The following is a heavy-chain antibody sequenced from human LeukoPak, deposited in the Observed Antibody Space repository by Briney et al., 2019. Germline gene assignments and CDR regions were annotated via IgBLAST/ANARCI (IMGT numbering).Heavy chain of an antibody. CDR3: ARHRRGYSYGGGIFYY. J-gene: IGHJ4*02. CDR2: IYPGDSDT. V-gene: IGHV5-51*01. CDR1: GYSFTSYW. D-gene: IGHD5-18*01. Sequence: HGESLQISCKGSGYSFTSYWIGWVRQMPGKGLEWMRIIYPGDSDTRYSPSFQGQVTISADKSISTAYLQWSSLKASDTAMYYCARHRRGYSYGGGIFYYWGQGTLVTVSS.